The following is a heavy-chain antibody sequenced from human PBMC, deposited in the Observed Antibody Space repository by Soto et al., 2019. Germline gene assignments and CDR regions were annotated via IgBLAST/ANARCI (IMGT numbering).Heavy chain of an antibody. D-gene: IGHD6-13*01. V-gene: IGHV3-23*01. J-gene: IGHJ6*02. Sequence: PGGSLRLSCAASGFTFSSYAMSWVRQAPGKGLEWVSAISGSGGSTYYADSVKGRFTISRDDSKNTLYLQMNSLRAEDTAVYYYANDGRVAAAGTKDYYYYYGMDVWGQGTTVTVSS. CDR3: ANDGRVAAAGTKDYYYYYGMDV. CDR2: ISGSGGST. CDR1: GFTFSSYA.